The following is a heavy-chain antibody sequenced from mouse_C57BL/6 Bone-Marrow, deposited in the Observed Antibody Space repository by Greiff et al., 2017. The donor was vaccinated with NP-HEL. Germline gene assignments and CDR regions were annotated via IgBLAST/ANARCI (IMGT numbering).Heavy chain of an antibody. J-gene: IGHJ1*03. CDR1: GYTFTSYW. V-gene: IGHV1-50*01. CDR2: IDPSDSYT. Sequence: QVQLQQPGAELVKPGASVKLSCKASGYTFTSYWMQWVKQRPGQGLEWIGEIDPSDSYTNYNQKFKGKATLTVDTSSSTAYMQLSSLTSEDSAVYYGRGGDYVSRYFDVGGTGTTVTVSS. D-gene: IGHD2-13*01. CDR3: RGGDYVSRYFDV.